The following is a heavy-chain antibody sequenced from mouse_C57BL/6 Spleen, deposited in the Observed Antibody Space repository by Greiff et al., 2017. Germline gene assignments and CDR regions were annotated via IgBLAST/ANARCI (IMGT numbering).Heavy chain of an antibody. D-gene: IGHD1-1*01. J-gene: IGHJ2*01. V-gene: IGHV1-81*01. CDR2: IYPRSGNT. Sequence: QVQLQQSGAELARPGASVKLSCKASGYTFTSYGISWVKQRTGQGLEWIGEIYPRSGNTYYNEKLKGKATLTADKSSSTAYMELRSLTSEDSAVYFCAREVYGSSYYFDYWGQGTTPTVSS. CDR1: GYTFTSYG. CDR3: AREVYGSSYYFDY.